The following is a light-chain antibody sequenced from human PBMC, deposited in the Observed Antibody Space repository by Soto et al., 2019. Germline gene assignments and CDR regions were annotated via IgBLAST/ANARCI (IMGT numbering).Light chain of an antibody. CDR2: HAS. CDR1: ESISSW. CDR3: QDYSPYSWT. J-gene: IGKJ1*01. Sequence: DVHMTQSPSSLSASVGDRVTITCRASESISSWLAWYQEKPGKAPNLLIYHASSLESGVPSRFRGSGSGTEFTLTISSLQPDDFEPYYCQDYSPYSWTFGQGTKVDIK. V-gene: IGKV1-5*01.